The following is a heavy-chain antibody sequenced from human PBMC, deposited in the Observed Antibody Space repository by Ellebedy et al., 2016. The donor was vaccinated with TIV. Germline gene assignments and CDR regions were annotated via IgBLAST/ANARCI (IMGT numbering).Heavy chain of an antibody. CDR2: IWNDGSNQ. Sequence: GESLKISCAASGFTFSRFGMHWVRQAPGKGLDWVALIWNDGSNQYYADSVKGRFTISRDNSKNTVYLQMNSLRAEDTAVYYCARRYFDLWGRGTLVTVSS. V-gene: IGHV3-33*01. J-gene: IGHJ2*01. CDR3: ARRYFDL. CDR1: GFTFSRFG.